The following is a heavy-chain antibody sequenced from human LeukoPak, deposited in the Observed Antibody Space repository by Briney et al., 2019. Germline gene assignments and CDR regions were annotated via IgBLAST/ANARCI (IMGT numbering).Heavy chain of an antibody. J-gene: IGHJ6*02. CDR3: ARDLPDSTYHFGMDV. D-gene: IGHD2/OR15-2a*01. CDR1: GGSISSGGYY. CDR2: IYYSGST. Sequence: PSQTLSLTCTVSGGSISSGGYYWSWIRQHPGKGLEWIGYIYYSGSTYYNPSLKSRVTISVDTSKNQFSLKLSSVTAADTAVYYCARDLPDSTYHFGMDVWGQGTTVTVSS. V-gene: IGHV4-31*03.